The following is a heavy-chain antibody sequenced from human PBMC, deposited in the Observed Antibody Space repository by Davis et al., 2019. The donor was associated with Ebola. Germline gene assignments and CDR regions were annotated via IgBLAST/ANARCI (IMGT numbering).Heavy chain of an antibody. V-gene: IGHV3-53*05. CDR1: GFTVSSNY. J-gene: IGHJ6*02. CDR2: IYSGCST. Sequence: GESLKISCPASGFTVSSNYMSWVRQAPGKGLEWVSVIYSGCSTYYADSVKGRFTISRDNSKNTLYLQMNSLRAEDTAVYYCARDRISSGSGGMDVWGQGTTVTVSS. D-gene: IGHD6-19*01. CDR3: ARDRISSGSGGMDV.